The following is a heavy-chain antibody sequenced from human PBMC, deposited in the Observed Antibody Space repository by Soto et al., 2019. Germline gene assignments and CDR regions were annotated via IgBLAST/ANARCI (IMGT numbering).Heavy chain of an antibody. V-gene: IGHV3-33*01. Sequence: GSLRLSCAASGFTFSSYGMHWVRQAPGKGLEWVAVIWYDGSNKYYADSVKGRFTISRDNSKNTLYLQMNSLRAEDTAVYYCARDYYDSSGLSDWFDPWGQGTLVTVSS. CDR3: ARDYYDSSGLSDWFDP. J-gene: IGHJ5*02. CDR1: GFTFSSYG. D-gene: IGHD3-22*01. CDR2: IWYDGSNK.